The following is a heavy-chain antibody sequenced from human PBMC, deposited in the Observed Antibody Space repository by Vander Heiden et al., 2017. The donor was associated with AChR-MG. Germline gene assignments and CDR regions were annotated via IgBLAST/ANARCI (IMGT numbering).Heavy chain of an antibody. J-gene: IGHJ1*01. D-gene: IGHD2-2*01. V-gene: IGHV3-30*02. Sequence: QVQLVESGGGVVQPGGSLRLSWEAPGFTFSSYGMHWVRQAPVKGLEWVAFIRYDGSNKYYADSVKGRFTISRDNSKNTLYLQMNSLRAEDTAVYYCAKEYGVPAAMPKYFQHWGQGTLVTVSS. CDR2: IRYDGSNK. CDR1: GFTFSSYG. CDR3: AKEYGVPAAMPKYFQH.